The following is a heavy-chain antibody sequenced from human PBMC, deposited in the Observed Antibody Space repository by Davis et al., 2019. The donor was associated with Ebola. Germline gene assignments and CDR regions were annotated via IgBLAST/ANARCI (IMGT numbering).Heavy chain of an antibody. CDR1: GFTFSSYA. D-gene: IGHD4-23*01. V-gene: IGHV3-23*01. CDR3: AKGGGNVDY. J-gene: IGHJ4*02. CDR2: ISGSGGST. Sequence: GESLKISCAASGFTFSSYAMSWVRQAPGNGLEWVSAISGSGGSTYYADSVKGRFTISRDNSKNTLYLQMNSLRAEDTAVYYCAKGGGNVDYWGQGTLVTVSS.